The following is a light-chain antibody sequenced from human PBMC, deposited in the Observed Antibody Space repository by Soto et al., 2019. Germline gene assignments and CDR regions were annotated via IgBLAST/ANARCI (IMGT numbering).Light chain of an antibody. V-gene: IGKV3-20*01. CDR2: GAS. CDR1: QSVRRSY. Sequence: EIVLTQSPGTLSLSPGERATLSCRASQSVRRSYLAWYQQKPGQAPRLLIYGASSMATGIPDRFSGSGSGTVFTLTISGLEPEDVTVYECHQYGSSTPITFGPGTKVDIQ. CDR3: HQYGSSTPIT. J-gene: IGKJ3*01.